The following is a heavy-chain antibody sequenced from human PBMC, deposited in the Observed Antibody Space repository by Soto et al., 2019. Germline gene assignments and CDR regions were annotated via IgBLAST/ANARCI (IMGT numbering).Heavy chain of an antibody. J-gene: IGHJ4*01. CDR2: VYYTGST. Sequence: PSDTLSLTCTISGFSISGYDLSWIRPPQGKGLEWIGYVYYTGSTTYNPSLKSRVAMSVDTSRNQFALKLRSVTAADTATYYCARVKRGYSYGSIIDFWGRGTLVYVSS. CDR3: ARVKRGYSYGSIIDF. D-gene: IGHD5-18*01. CDR1: GFSISGYD. V-gene: IGHV4-59*01.